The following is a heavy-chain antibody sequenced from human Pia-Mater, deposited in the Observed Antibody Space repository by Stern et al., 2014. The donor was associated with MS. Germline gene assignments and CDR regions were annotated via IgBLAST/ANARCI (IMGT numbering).Heavy chain of an antibody. CDR3: ASGTGSKRPAGNY. CDR1: GYTFTSHY. D-gene: IGHD3/OR15-3a*01. J-gene: IGHJ4*02. V-gene: IGHV1-46*01. Sequence: VQLLESGAEVKKPGASVKVSCKASGYTFTSHYMHWVRQAPGQGLEWVGIINPSGDSASYAQKFQGRVTMTRYTSTSTLYMELSSLRSEDTAVYYCASGTGSKRPAGNYWGQGTLVTVSS. CDR2: INPSGDSA.